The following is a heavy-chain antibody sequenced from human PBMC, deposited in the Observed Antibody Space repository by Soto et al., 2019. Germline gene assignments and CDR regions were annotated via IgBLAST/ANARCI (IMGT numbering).Heavy chain of an antibody. J-gene: IGHJ4*02. CDR1: GFSFTTYA. D-gene: IGHD6-13*01. V-gene: IGHV3-23*01. CDR3: AKDWAATRGYLDS. Sequence: SCVASGFSFTTYAMSWVRQAPGKGLEWVSAIGGSGDTTYYADSVRGRFTISRDNSKNTLYLQMNSLRAEDAAIYYCAKDWAATRGYLDSWGQGTLVTVSS. CDR2: IGGSGDTT.